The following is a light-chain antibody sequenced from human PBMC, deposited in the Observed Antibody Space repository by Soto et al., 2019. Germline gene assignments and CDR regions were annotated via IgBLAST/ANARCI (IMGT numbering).Light chain of an antibody. CDR2: GAC. Sequence: EIVLTQSPGTLSLSPGERATLSCRASQSVSSRYLAWYQQKPGQAPRLLIYGACSRATDIPDRFSGSGSGTDFALTISRVEPEDFAVYYCEQYGSSRPISCGGGTKGEIE. V-gene: IGKV3-20*01. CDR1: QSVSSRY. J-gene: IGKJ4*01. CDR3: EQYGSSRPIS.